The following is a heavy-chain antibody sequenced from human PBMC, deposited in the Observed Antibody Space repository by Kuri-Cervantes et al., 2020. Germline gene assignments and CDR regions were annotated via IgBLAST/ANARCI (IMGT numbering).Heavy chain of an antibody. CDR1: GYTFTSYD. CDR3: ARGSNYYDSSGYYSAYAFDI. CDR2: MNPNSGNT. V-gene: IGHV1-8*02. D-gene: IGHD3-22*01. Sequence: ASVKVSCKASGYTFTSYDINWVRQATGQGLEWMGWMNPNSGNTGYAQKFQGRVTMTRNTSISTAYMELSSLRSEDTAVYYCARGSNYYDSSGYYSAYAFDIWGQGTMVTVSS. J-gene: IGHJ3*02.